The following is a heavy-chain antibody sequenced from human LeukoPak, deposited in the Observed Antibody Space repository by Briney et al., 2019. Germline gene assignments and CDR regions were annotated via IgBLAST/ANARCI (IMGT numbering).Heavy chain of an antibody. CDR1: GFTFSSYG. Sequence: GGSLRLSCAASGFTFSSYGMNWVRQAPGKGLEWVAFIRYDGSNKYYADSVKGRFTISRDNSKNTVYLQMSSLTAADTAVYYCAKDRSIGTYYTFDHWGQGTLVTVSS. CDR3: AKDRSIGTYYTFDH. J-gene: IGHJ4*02. V-gene: IGHV3-30*02. CDR2: IRYDGSNK. D-gene: IGHD1-26*01.